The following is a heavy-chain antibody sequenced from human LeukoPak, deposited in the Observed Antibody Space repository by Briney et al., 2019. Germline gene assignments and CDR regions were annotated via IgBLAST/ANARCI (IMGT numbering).Heavy chain of an antibody. CDR2: INHSGST. D-gene: IGHD4-11*01. CDR1: GGSFSGYY. Sequence: PSETLSLTCAVYGGSFSGYYWSWIRQPPGKGLEWIGEINHSGSTNYNPSLKSRVTISVDTSKNQFSLKLSSVTAADTAVYYCARHKGYSNYRRAYWFDPWGQGTLVTVSS. CDR3: ARHKGYSNYRRAYWFDP. J-gene: IGHJ5*02. V-gene: IGHV4-34*01.